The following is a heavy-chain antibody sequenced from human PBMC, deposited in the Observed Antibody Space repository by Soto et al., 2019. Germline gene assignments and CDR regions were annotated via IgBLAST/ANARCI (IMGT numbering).Heavy chain of an antibody. D-gene: IGHD4-17*01. V-gene: IGHV4-59*08. CDR2: IYYSGST. CDR1: GGSISSYY. CDR3: ASHGSLGDYYFDY. J-gene: IGHJ4*02. Sequence: SETLSLTCTVSGGSISSYYWSWIRQPPGKGLEWIGYIYYSGSTNYNPSLKSRVTISVDTSKNQFSLKLSSVTAADTAVYYCASHGSLGDYYFDYWGQGTLVTVSS.